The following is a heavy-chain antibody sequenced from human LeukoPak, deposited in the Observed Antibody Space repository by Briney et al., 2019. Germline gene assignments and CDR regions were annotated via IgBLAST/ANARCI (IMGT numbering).Heavy chain of an antibody. CDR2: ISDDSNYI. D-gene: IGHD4-17*01. Sequence: GGSLRPSCAASGFTFSSSAMSWVRQAPGKGLEWVSSISDDSNYIFYADSVKGRFTISRDNAKNSLYLQMNSLRAEDTAVYYCARDWVKADYGDYANFDYWGQGTLVTVSS. CDR1: GFTFSSSA. V-gene: IGHV3-21*01. CDR3: ARDWVKADYGDYANFDY. J-gene: IGHJ4*02.